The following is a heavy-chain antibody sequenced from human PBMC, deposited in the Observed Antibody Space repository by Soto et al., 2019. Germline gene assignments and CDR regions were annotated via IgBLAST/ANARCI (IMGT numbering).Heavy chain of an antibody. V-gene: IGHV3-30*19. CDR3: ARWGTTGGLDV. Sequence: QVQLAESGGGVVQPGTSLRVSCVGSGFTFRSYVIHWVRQAPGKGLEWVALTSYDGSDKYYDDSVRGRFTISRDNSRNTVDLQMDRLRLEDTALYYCARWGTTGGLDVWGQGTLVSV. J-gene: IGHJ1*01. CDR2: TSYDGSDK. CDR1: GFTFRSYV. D-gene: IGHD3-16*01.